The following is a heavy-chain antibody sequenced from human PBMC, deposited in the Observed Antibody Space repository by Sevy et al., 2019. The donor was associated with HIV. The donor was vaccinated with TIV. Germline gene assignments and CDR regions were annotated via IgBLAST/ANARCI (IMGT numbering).Heavy chain of an antibody. D-gene: IGHD2-21*02. V-gene: IGHV3-23*01. CDR3: GKPVTATELWHC. CDR2: ITGGGDNT. J-gene: IGHJ4*02. CDR1: GFPLSSYG. Sequence: GGSLRLSCAASGFPLSSYGMSWVRQAPGKGLEWVSSITGGGDNTYYADSVKGRFAISRDNSKNTLFLQMDSLRAEDTALYFCGKPVTATELWHCWGQGTLVTVSS.